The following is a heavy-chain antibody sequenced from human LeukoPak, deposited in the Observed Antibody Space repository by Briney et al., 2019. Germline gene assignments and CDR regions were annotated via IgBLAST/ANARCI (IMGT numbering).Heavy chain of an antibody. CDR3: ARQPLWFGELPSSFDY. D-gene: IGHD3-10*01. V-gene: IGHV4-4*07. CDR1: GGSISGYY. CDR2: IYTSIST. Sequence: AETLSLTCTVSGGSISGYYWSWIRQPAGKGLEWIGRIYTSISTNYNPSLKSRVTISVDTSKNQFSLKLSSVTAADTAVYYCARQPLWFGELPSSFDYWGQGTLVTVSS. J-gene: IGHJ4*02.